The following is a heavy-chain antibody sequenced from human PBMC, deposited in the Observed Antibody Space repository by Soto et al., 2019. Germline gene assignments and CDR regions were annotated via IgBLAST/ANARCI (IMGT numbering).Heavy chain of an antibody. CDR2: IRSRANNYAT. Sequence: GWSLSLCCAASVFIFIGSAIHWVRQAPGKGLEWVGRIRSRANNYATASGASVRGRFTFFRDDSKNMAYLQMNTLKTEDTAIYYCARGQQAAIGDYYYHGLDVWGQGTSVTVSS. V-gene: IGHV3-73*01. J-gene: IGHJ6*02. CDR1: VFIFIGSA. D-gene: IGHD3-10*01. CDR3: ARGQQAAIGDYYYHGLDV.